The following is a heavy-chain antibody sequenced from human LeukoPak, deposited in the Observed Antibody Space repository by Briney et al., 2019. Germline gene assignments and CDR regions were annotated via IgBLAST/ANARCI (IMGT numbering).Heavy chain of an antibody. V-gene: IGHV3-21*01. Sequence: GGSLRLACAASEFTLSSYSMYWVRQAPEKGLEWVSCISSSSSYIYYADSVKGRFTISRDNAKKSLYLQMNSLRAEDTAVYYCARDPENYGPGSYAHWGQGTLVTVSS. CDR3: ARDPENYGPGSYAH. CDR2: ISSSSSYI. D-gene: IGHD3-10*01. CDR1: EFTLSSYS. J-gene: IGHJ4*02.